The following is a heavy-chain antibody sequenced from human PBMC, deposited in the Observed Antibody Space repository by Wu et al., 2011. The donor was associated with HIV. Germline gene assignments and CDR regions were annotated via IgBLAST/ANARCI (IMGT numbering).Heavy chain of an antibody. Sequence: QVQLVQSGAEVKKPGASVKVSCKASAYTFTSYGISWVRQAPGQGLEWMGWISAYNGDTNYAEKFQGRVTMTTDTSTSTAYMELRSLRSDDTALYYCAREWRYCTGGSPCPSEYLQHWGQGTLV. V-gene: IGHV1-18*04. J-gene: IGHJ1*01. CDR3: AREWRYCTGGSPCPSEYLQH. D-gene: IGHD2-8*02. CDR2: ISAYNGDT. CDR1: AYTFTSYG.